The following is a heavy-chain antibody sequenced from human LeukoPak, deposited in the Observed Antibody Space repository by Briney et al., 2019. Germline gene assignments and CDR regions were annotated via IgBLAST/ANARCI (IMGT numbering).Heavy chain of an antibody. D-gene: IGHD3-16*02. CDR3: ARELSREKDY. J-gene: IGHJ4*02. CDR1: GFTLSSYW. V-gene: IGHV3-74*01. CDR2: INTDGSST. Sequence: GGSLRLSCAASGFTLSSYWMHWVRLAPGKGLVWVSRINTDGSSTTYVDSVKGRFTISRDNAKYTLYLQMNSLRAEDTAVYYCARELSREKDYWGQGTLVTVSS.